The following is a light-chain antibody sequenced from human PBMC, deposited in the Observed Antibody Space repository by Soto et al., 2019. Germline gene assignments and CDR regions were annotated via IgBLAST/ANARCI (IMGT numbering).Light chain of an antibody. Sequence: DIQMTQSPSTLSASVGDRVTITCRASQSISSWLAWYQQKPGKAPKLLISKASSLESGVPSRFSGSGSGTEFTLTTSSLQPDDSATYHCQQYNTYSTFGQGTKVEIK. V-gene: IGKV1-5*03. CDR3: QQYNTYST. CDR1: QSISSW. CDR2: KAS. J-gene: IGKJ1*01.